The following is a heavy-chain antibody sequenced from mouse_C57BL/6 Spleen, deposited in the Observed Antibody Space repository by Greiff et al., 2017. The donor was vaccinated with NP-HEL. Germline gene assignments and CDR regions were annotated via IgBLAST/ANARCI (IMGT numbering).Heavy chain of an antibody. CDR3: TGLLGFAY. Sequence: VQLVESGAELVRPGASVTLSCKASGYTFTDYEMHWVKQTPVHGLEWIGAIDPETGGTAYNQKFKGKAILTADKSSSTAYMELRSLTSEDSAVYYCTGLLGFAYWGQGTLVTVSA. D-gene: IGHD2-10*01. CDR2: IDPETGGT. CDR1: GYTFTDYE. J-gene: IGHJ3*01. V-gene: IGHV1-15*01.